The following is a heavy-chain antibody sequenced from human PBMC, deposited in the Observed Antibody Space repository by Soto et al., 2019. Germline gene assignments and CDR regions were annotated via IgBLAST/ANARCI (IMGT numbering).Heavy chain of an antibody. CDR2: INHSGST. CDR1: GGSFSGYY. Sequence: SETLSLTCAVYGGSFSGYYWSWIRQPPGKGLEWIGEINHSGSTNYNPSLKSRVTISVDTSKNQFSLKLSSVTAADTAVYYCARGRHFWSGYYAPSYYYGMDVWGQGTTVTVSS. V-gene: IGHV4-34*01. J-gene: IGHJ6*02. D-gene: IGHD3-3*02. CDR3: ARGRHFWSGYYAPSYYYGMDV.